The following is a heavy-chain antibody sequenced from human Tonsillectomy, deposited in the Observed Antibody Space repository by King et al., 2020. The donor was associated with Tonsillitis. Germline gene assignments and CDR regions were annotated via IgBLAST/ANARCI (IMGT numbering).Heavy chain of an antibody. CDR3: ARPVGFGEFSYPYFDY. CDR1: GYSFTGYW. V-gene: IGHV5-51*01. Sequence: VQLVESGAEVKKPGESLKISCKGSGYSFTGYWIGWVRQMPGKGLEWMGTIFPGDSDTRYGPSFQGQVTISADKSISTAYLQWSSLKAADTALYYCARPVGFGEFSYPYFDYWGQGTLVTVSS. D-gene: IGHD3-10*01. J-gene: IGHJ4*02. CDR2: IFPGDSDT.